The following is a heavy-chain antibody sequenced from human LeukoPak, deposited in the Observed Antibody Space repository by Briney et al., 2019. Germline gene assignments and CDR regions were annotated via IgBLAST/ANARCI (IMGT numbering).Heavy chain of an antibody. CDR1: GFTFSSYW. D-gene: IGHD6-13*01. CDR3: ARLGYSSSWYYFDY. J-gene: IGHJ4*02. CDR2: INSEGYSL. Sequence: PGGSLRLSCAASGFTFSSYWTHWGREAPGKGLVWVSRINSEGYSLSYADSVKGRFTISRDNAKNTLYLQMNSLRAEDTAVYYCARLGYSSSWYYFDYWGQGSLVTVSS. V-gene: IGHV3-74*01.